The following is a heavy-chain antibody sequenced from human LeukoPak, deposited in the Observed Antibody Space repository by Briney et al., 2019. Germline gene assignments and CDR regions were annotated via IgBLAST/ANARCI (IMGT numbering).Heavy chain of an antibody. J-gene: IGHJ4*02. CDR2: ISAYNGNT. CDR1: GYTFTSYG. V-gene: IGHV1-18*01. CDR3: ARDRASGHPFDY. Sequence: ASVKVSCKASGYTFTSYGISWVRQAPGQGLEWMGWISAYNGNTNYAQKLQGIVTMTTDTSTSTAYMELRSLRSDDTAVYYCARDRASGHPFDYWGQGTLVTVSS. D-gene: IGHD3-10*01.